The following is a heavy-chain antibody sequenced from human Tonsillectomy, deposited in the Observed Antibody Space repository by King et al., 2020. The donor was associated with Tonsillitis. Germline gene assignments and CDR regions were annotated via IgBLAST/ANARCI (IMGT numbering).Heavy chain of an antibody. CDR2: ISNIDDIT. J-gene: IGHJ4*02. D-gene: IGHD4/OR15-4a*01. V-gene: IGHV3-23*04. Sequence: QLVQSGGGLVQPGESLRLSCAASGFTFGSYAMSWVRQAPGKGLELVSGISNIDDITYYTDSVKGRFTISRDISKNTLYLLMTSLSAEDTAVYYCAKRFGANSGAFDYWGQGTLVSVSS. CDR3: AKRFGANSGAFDY. CDR1: GFTFGSYA.